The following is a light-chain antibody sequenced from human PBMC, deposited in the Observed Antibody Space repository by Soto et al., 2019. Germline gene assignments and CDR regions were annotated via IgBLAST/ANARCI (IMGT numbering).Light chain of an antibody. CDR1: SSDVGGYNY. CDR2: DVS. Sequence: QSVLTQPRSVSGSPGQSVTISCTGTSSDVGGYNYVSWYQQHPGKAPKLMTYDVSKRPSGVPDRFSGSKSGNTASLTISGLQAEDEADYYCCSYAGSYTLVVFGGGTKLTVL. CDR3: CSYAGSYTLVV. J-gene: IGLJ2*01. V-gene: IGLV2-11*01.